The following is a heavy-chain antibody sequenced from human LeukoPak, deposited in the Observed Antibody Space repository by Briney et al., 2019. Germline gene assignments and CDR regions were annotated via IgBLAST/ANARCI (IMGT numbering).Heavy chain of an antibody. Sequence: PSETLSLTCTVSGGSISTYYWSWIRQPPGKGLEWIGYIYYTGSTNYNPSLKSRVTISVDTSKNQFSLKLSSVTAADTAVYYCARAGAYYDILTGYYEEPYYYYMDVWGKGTTVTISS. CDR3: ARAGAYYDILTGYYEEPYYYYMDV. J-gene: IGHJ6*03. V-gene: IGHV4-59*08. CDR2: IYYTGST. CDR1: GGSISTYY. D-gene: IGHD3-9*01.